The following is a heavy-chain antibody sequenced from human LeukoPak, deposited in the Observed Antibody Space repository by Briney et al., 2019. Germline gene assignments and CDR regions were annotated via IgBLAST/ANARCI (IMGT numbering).Heavy chain of an antibody. J-gene: IGHJ1*01. Sequence: PSETLSLTCSVSGGSMTRSRNYWGWIRQSPGKGLEWLGSIYYSGTTYYNPSLKSRVTIPVDASKNHFSLKLTSVTAADTAVYYCVSDKGDYDYVDHGPRFFQEWGQGTLVTVSS. V-gene: IGHV4-39*07. CDR3: VSDKGDYDYVDHGPRFFQE. CDR2: IYYSGTT. D-gene: IGHD4-17*01. CDR1: GGSMTRSRNY.